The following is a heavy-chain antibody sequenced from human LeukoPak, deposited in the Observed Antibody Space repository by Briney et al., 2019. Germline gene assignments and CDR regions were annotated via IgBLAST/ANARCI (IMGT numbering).Heavy chain of an antibody. CDR3: ARGTFDWLSAQDY. V-gene: IGHV4-30-4*01. D-gene: IGHD3-9*01. J-gene: IGHJ4*02. CDR1: GGSISSGNYY. Sequence: PSETLSLTYTVSGGSISSGNYYWSWIRQPPGKGLEWIGYIYYSGSTYYNPSLKSRVTISVDTSKNQFSLKLSSVTAADTAVYYCARGTFDWLSAQDYWGQGTLVTVSS. CDR2: IYYSGST.